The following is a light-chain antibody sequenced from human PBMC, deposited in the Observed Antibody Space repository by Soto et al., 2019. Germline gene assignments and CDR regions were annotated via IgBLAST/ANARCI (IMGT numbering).Light chain of an antibody. CDR3: QQYGSSLT. CDR2: DVF. Sequence: EIVLTQSPATLSLSPGERATLSCRASQSISIYLAWYQQKPGQAPRLLIYDVFNRATGIPARFSGSGSGTDFTLTISRLEPEDFAVYYCQQYGSSLTFGQGTKVDIK. V-gene: IGKV3-20*01. J-gene: IGKJ1*01. CDR1: QSISIY.